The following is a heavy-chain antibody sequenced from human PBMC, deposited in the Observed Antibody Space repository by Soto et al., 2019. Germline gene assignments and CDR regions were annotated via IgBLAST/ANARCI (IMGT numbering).Heavy chain of an antibody. Sequence: WTWIRQPPGKGLEWIGEINHRRSTNYNPSLKSRVTISVDTPSNQFSLQLSSVTAADTAEYYCASGYPPAQNYFGMDVWGHGTTVIVSS. CDR2: INHRRST. CDR3: ASGYPPAQNYFGMDV. V-gene: IGHV4-34*01. J-gene: IGHJ6*02.